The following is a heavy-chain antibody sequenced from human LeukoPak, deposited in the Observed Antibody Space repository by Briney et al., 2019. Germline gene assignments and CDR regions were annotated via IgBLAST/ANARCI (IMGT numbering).Heavy chain of an antibody. CDR1: GFTFGGRT. Sequence: PGGSLRLSCAASGFTFGGRTMHWVRQAPGKGLEWVSSISSSDSYLYYADSVKGRFTIARDNAKNSLYLQMNSQRVEDTAVYYCARDENWGQGTLVTVSS. CDR2: ISSSDSYL. J-gene: IGHJ4*02. V-gene: IGHV3-21*06. CDR3: ARDEN.